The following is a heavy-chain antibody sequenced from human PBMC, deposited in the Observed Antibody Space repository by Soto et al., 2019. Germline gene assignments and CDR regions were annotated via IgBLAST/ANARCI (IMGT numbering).Heavy chain of an antibody. Sequence: QVQLVQSGAEVKKPGASVKVSCKASGYTFTSYGISWVRQAPGQGLEWMGWISAYNGNTNYAQKLQGRVTMTTDTPTSTAYMELRSLRSDDTAVYYCARRQAKYYGDYVGAFDISGQGTMVTVSS. CDR1: GYTFTSYG. J-gene: IGHJ3*02. D-gene: IGHD4-17*01. CDR2: ISAYNGNT. CDR3: ARRQAKYYGDYVGAFDI. V-gene: IGHV1-18*04.